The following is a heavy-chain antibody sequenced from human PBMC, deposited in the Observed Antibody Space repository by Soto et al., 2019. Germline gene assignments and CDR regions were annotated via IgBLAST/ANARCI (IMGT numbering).Heavy chain of an antibody. D-gene: IGHD2-2*01. V-gene: IGHV1-46*01. CDR3: ATDSAGSVPAGWFDP. CDR1: GYTFTSYY. CDR2: INPSGGST. Sequence: ASVKVSCRASGYTFTSYYMHWVRQAPGQGLEWMGIINPSGGSTSYAQKFQGRVTMTRDTSTSTVYMELSILRSEDTAVYYCATDSAGSVPAGWFDPWGQGTLVTVSS. J-gene: IGHJ5*02.